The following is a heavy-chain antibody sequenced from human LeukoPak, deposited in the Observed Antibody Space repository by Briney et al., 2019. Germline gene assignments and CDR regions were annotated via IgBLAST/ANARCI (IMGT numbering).Heavy chain of an antibody. CDR3: ARDRGYPDAFDI. J-gene: IGHJ3*02. V-gene: IGHV3-74*01. CDR1: GFTFSSYW. CDR2: INSDGSST. Sequence: GGSLRLSCAASGFTFSSYWMYWVRQAPGKGLVWVSRINSDGSSTSYAESVKGRFTSSRDNARNTLYLQMNSLRAEDTAAFYCARDRGYPDAFDIWGQGTMVTVSS. D-gene: IGHD2-15*01.